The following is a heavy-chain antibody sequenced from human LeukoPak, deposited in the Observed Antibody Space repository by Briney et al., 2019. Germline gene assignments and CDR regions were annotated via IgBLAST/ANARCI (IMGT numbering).Heavy chain of an antibody. CDR3: AREATTLSFDY. D-gene: IGHD5-12*01. J-gene: IGHJ4*02. V-gene: IGHV1-69*10. Sequence: SVKVSCKASGGTFSSYAISWVRQAPGQGLEWMGGIIPILGTANYAQKLQGRVTMTTDTSTSTAYMELRSLRSDDTAVYYCAREATTLSFDYWGQGTLVTVSS. CDR1: GGTFSSYA. CDR2: IIPILGTA.